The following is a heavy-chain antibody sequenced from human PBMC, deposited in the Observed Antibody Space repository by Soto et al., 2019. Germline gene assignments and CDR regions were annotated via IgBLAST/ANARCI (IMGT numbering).Heavy chain of an antibody. V-gene: IGHV3-48*02. CDR3: ARGSYDSVGHYRNRHAFDI. J-gene: IGHJ3*02. CDR2: LSSSSITI. CDR1: GFTFNNYG. Sequence: GGSLGLSCAASGFTFNNYGMNWVRQAPGKGLEWISFLSSSSITIFYADSVKGRFTISRDHAKNALYLRMTSLKDDDTAVYFWARGSYDSVGHYRNRHAFDIWGQGTMVTVSS. D-gene: IGHD3-22*01.